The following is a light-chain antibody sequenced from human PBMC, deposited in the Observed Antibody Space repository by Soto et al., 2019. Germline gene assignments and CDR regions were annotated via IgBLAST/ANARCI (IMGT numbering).Light chain of an antibody. J-gene: IGKJ5*01. V-gene: IGKV1-12*01. CDR2: GAS. CDR1: QGINIW. Sequence: DIQMTQSPSTLSASVGDRVTITCRASQGINIWLAWYQQKPGKAPKLLISGASSLESGVPSRFSGSGSGTDFTLTINSLQPEDFATYYCQQANTFPVAFGQGTRLEIK. CDR3: QQANTFPVA.